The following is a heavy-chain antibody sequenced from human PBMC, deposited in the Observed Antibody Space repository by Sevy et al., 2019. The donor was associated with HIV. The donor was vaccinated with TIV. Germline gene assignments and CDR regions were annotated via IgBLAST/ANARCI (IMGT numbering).Heavy chain of an antibody. D-gene: IGHD3-10*01. CDR3: AKDRDGSGSYWFDP. J-gene: IGHJ5*02. CDR1: GFTFSSYA. CDR2: ISGSGGST. V-gene: IGHV3-23*01. Sequence: GGSLRLSCAASGFTFSSYAMSWVRQAPGKGLEWVSAISGSGGSTYYADPVKGRFTISRDNSKNTLYLQMNSLRAEDTAVYYCAKDRDGSGSYWFDPWGQGTLVTVSS.